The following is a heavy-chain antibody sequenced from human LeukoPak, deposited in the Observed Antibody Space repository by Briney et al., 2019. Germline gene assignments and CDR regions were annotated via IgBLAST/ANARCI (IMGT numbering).Heavy chain of an antibody. CDR3: ARILVSSGGYSYGYDF. J-gene: IGHJ4*02. V-gene: IGHV3-7*01. D-gene: IGHD5-18*01. CDR2: IRQDGSEK. CDR1: GFTFSNYW. Sequence: GWSLRLSCAASGFTFSNYWMSWVRQAPGKGLEWVANIRQDGSEKHYVDSVKGRFTMSRDNAKNSLYLQMNSLRAEDTAVYYCARILVSSGGYSYGYDFWGQGALVTVSS.